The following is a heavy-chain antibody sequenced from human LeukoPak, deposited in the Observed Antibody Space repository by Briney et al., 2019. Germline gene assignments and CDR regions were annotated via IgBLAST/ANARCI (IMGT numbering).Heavy chain of an antibody. CDR2: INPNSGGT. V-gene: IGHV1-2*02. CDR1: GYTFTGYC. Sequence: ASVKVSCKASGYTFTGYCMHWVRQAPGQGLEWMGWINPNSGGTNYAQKFQGRVTMTRDTSISTAYMELSRLRSDDTAVYYCARDLLGYCSSTSCYTGAFDIWGQGTMVTVSS. CDR3: ARDLLGYCSSTSCYTGAFDI. J-gene: IGHJ3*02. D-gene: IGHD2-2*02.